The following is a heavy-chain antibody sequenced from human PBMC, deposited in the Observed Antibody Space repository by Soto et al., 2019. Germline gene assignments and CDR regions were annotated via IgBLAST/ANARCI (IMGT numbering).Heavy chain of an antibody. J-gene: IGHJ4*02. CDR1: GFTFSSYA. V-gene: IGHV3-23*01. Sequence: EVQLLESGGGLVQPGGSLRLSCAASGFTFSSYAMTWVRQAPGKGLEWVSAISGSGGSTYYADSVKGQFTISRDNSKNTLYLQMNRLRAEDTAVYYCAKGLYSGSYFDYWGQGTLVTVSS. D-gene: IGHD1-26*01. CDR3: AKGLYSGSYFDY. CDR2: ISGSGGST.